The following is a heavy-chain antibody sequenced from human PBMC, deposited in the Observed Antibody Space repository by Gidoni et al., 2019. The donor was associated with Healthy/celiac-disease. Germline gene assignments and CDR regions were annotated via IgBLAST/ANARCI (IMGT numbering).Heavy chain of an antibody. V-gene: IGHV1-3*01. Sequence: QVQLVQSGAEVKKPGASVKVSCKASGYTFTSYAMHWVRQAPGQRLEWMGWINAGNGNTKYSQKFQGRVTITRDTSASTAYMELSSLRSEDTAVYYCARVRQLGAYDAFDIWGQGTMVTVSS. J-gene: IGHJ3*02. CDR2: INAGNGNT. D-gene: IGHD1-26*01. CDR3: ARVRQLGAYDAFDI. CDR1: GYTFTSYA.